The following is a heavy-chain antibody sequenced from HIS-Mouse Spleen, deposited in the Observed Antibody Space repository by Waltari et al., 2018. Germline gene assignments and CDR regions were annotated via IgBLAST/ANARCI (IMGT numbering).Heavy chain of an antibody. CDR1: GGSIRSSSYY. D-gene: IGHD6-13*01. V-gene: IGHV4-39*07. CDR2: IYYSGST. CDR3: AREIPYSSSWYDWYFDL. J-gene: IGHJ2*01. Sequence: QLQLQESGPGLVKPSETLSLTCTVSGGSIRSSSYYWGWTRDPPGKGLEWIGSIYYSGSTYYNPSLKSRVTISVDTSKNQFSLKLSSVTAADTAVYYCAREIPYSSSWYDWYFDLWGRGTLVTVSS.